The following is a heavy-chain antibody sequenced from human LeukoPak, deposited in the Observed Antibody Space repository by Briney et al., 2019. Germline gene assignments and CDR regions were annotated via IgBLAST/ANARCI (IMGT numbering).Heavy chain of an antibody. D-gene: IGHD6-6*01. J-gene: IGHJ4*02. CDR1: GFTFSNYW. CDR2: IKQDGSEK. V-gene: IGHV3-7*01. CDR3: ARDVSDENGSSSRIHLDS. Sequence: GGSLRLSCAASGFTFSNYWMTWVRQAPGKGLEWVANIKQDGSEKYYVDSVKDRFTISRDNAKNSLFLQMNSLRAEDTAVYYCARDVSDENGSSSRIHLDSWGQGTLVSVSS.